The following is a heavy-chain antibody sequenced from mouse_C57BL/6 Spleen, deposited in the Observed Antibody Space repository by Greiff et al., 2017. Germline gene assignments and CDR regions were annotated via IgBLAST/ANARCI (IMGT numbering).Heavy chain of an antibody. J-gene: IGHJ1*03. CDR1: GYTFTDYY. D-gene: IGHD2-12*01. V-gene: IGHV1-26*01. Sequence: EVQLQQSGPELVKPGASVKISCKASGYTFTDYYMNWVKQSHGKSLEWIGDINPNNGGTSYNQKFKGKATLTVDKSSSTAYMELRSLTSEDSAVYYCAIYYTNDFGYFDVWGTGTTVTVSS. CDR2: INPNNGGT. CDR3: AIYYTNDFGYFDV.